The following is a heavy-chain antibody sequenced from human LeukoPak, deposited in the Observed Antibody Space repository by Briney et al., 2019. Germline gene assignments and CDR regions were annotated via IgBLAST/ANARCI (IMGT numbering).Heavy chain of an antibody. Sequence: ASVKVSCKASGYTFTSYGISWVRHAPGQGLEWMGWISAYNGNTNYAQKLQGRVTMTTDTSTSTAYMELRSLRSDDTAVYYCARVNGCSGGSCGWFDPWGQGTLVTVSS. J-gene: IGHJ5*02. CDR1: GYTFTSYG. V-gene: IGHV1-18*01. D-gene: IGHD2-15*01. CDR2: ISAYNGNT. CDR3: ARVNGCSGGSCGWFDP.